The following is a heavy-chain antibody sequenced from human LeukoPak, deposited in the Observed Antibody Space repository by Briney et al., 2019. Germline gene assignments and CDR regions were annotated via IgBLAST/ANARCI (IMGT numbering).Heavy chain of an antibody. J-gene: IGHJ4*02. CDR2: ISGSGGST. V-gene: IGHV3-23*01. CDR3: AKQLGYCSDGSCYFPY. CDR1: GFTFSSYA. Sequence: GGSLRLSCAASGFTFSSYAMSWVRQAPGKGLEWVSAISGSGGSTYYADSVQGRFTISRDNSKSTLCLQMNSLRAEDTAVYYCAKQLGYCSDGSCYFPYWGQGTLVTVSS. D-gene: IGHD2-15*01.